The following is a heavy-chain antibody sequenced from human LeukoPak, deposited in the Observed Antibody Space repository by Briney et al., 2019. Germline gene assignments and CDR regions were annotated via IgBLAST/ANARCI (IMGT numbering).Heavy chain of an antibody. D-gene: IGHD2-2*01. V-gene: IGHV3-21*01. CDR2: ISSSSSYI. Sequence: PGGSLRLSCTVSGFSVSDNSMSWVRQAPGKGLEWVSSISSSSSYIYYADSVKGRFTISRDNAKNSLYLQMNSLRAEDTAVYYCARETYCTSTTCPIGDHFDYWGQGTLVTVSS. J-gene: IGHJ4*02. CDR1: GFSVSDNS. CDR3: ARETYCTSTTCPIGDHFDY.